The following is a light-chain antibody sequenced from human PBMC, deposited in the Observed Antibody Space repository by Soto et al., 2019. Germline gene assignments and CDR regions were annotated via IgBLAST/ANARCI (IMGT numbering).Light chain of an antibody. Sequence: SYELTQPPSVSVAPVHTATITCGGDNIESRSVHWCQQKPGQAPVLVIYYDSDRPSGIPERFSGSNSGNTATLTISRVEAGDEADYYCQVWDTSSTDHPLYVFGTGTKVTVL. CDR3: QVWDTSSTDHPLYV. CDR1: NIESRS. CDR2: YDS. V-gene: IGLV3-21*04. J-gene: IGLJ1*01.